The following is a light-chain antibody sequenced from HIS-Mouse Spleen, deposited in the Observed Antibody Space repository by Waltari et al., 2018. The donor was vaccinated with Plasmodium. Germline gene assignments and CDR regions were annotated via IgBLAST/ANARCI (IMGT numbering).Light chain of an antibody. V-gene: IGKV3-20*01. CDR2: GAS. J-gene: IGKJ2*01. CDR1: QSVSSSY. Sequence: EIVLTQSPGTLSLLTGERATLPCRASQSVSSSYLAWYQQKPGQAPRLLIYGASSRATGIPDRFSGSGSGTDFTLTISRLEPEDFAVYYCQQYGSSPYTFGQGTKLEIK. CDR3: QQYGSSPYT.